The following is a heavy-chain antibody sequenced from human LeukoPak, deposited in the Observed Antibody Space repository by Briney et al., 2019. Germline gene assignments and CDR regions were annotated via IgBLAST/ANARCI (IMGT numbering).Heavy chain of an antibody. J-gene: IGHJ3*02. CDR2: IRYDGSNK. D-gene: IGHD2-2*01. CDR1: GFTFSNAW. CDR3: RCLALSTPRAFDI. Sequence: TGGSLRLSCAASGFTFSNAWMSWVRQAPGKGLEWVAFIRYDGSNKYYADSVKGRFTISRDNSKNTLYLQMNSLRAEDTAVYYCRCLALSTPRAFDIWGQGTMVTVSS. V-gene: IGHV3-30*02.